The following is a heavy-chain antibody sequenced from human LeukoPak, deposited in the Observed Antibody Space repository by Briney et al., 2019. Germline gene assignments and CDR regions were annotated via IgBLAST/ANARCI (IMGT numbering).Heavy chain of an antibody. CDR2: ISTDGHTT. D-gene: IGHD2-15*01. V-gene: IGHV3-74*01. CDR1: GLAFSAYK. J-gene: IGHJ4*02. CDR3: VVGGSPGY. Sequence: GGSLRLSCAASGLAFSAYKMHWVRHAPRKGLVWVSRISTDGHTTDYADFVQGRFTASRDNTKNTWSLEMNSLRAEDTAVYYCVVGGSPGYWGQGTLVTVSS.